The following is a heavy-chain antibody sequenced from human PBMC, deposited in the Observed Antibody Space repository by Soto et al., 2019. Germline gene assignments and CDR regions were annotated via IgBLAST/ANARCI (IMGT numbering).Heavy chain of an antibody. CDR2: IDWDDDK. Sequence: SGPSLLSPTQTLTLTCAFSGFSLSTSGMGGSWIRQPPGKALEWLALIDWDDDKYYSTSLKTRLTISKDTSKNQVVLTMTNMGPVDTATYYCARISFGGYGFYYGMDVWGQGNT. J-gene: IGHJ6*02. D-gene: IGHD5-12*01. V-gene: IGHV2-70*01. CDR1: GFSLSTSGMG. CDR3: ARISFGGYGFYYGMDV.